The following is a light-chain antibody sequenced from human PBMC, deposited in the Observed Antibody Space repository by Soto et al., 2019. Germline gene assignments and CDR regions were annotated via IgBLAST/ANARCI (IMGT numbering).Light chain of an antibody. V-gene: IGKV1-5*03. CDR1: QSISTW. CDR2: TAS. CDR3: QQYHSRT. J-gene: IGKJ1*01. Sequence: DIQMTQSPSTLAASIGDRVTITCRASQSISTWMAWYQQKPGKAPKLLIYTASSLESGVPSRFSGSGSGTEFTLTISSLQPDDFATYYCQQYHSRTFGQGTKVDMK.